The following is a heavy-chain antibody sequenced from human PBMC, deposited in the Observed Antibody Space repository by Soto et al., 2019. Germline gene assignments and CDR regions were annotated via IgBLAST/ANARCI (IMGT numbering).Heavy chain of an antibody. D-gene: IGHD2-2*01. CDR2: ISTYNDDT. V-gene: IGHV1-18*01. CDR3: AREYCSGTSCYGGDY. CDR1: GYTITTYG. Sequence: QVQLVQSGAEVKKPGASVKVSCKASGYTITTYGISWVRRAPGQGLEWMGWISTYNDDTVYAQSLQGRVTLTTEPSTRTAYMEVTSLASDDTAVYYCAREYCSGTSCYGGDYWGQGTPVTLSS. J-gene: IGHJ4*02.